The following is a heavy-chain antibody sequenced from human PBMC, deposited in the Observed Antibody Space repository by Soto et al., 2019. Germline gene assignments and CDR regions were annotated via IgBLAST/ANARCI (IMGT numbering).Heavy chain of an antibody. CDR2: IIPIFGTA. Sequence: SVKVSCKASGGTFSSYAISWVRQAPGQGLEWMGGIIPIFGTANYAQKFQGRVTITADESTSTAYMELSSLRSEDTAVYYCARETWGAAAGTSYYYGMDVWGQATTVTVSS. J-gene: IGHJ6*02. CDR3: ARETWGAAAGTSYYYGMDV. D-gene: IGHD6-13*01. V-gene: IGHV1-69*13. CDR1: GGTFSSYA.